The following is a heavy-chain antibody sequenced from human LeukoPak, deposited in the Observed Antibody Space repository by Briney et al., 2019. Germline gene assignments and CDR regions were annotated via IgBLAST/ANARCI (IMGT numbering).Heavy chain of an antibody. CDR3: ARSDSYSFDY. Sequence: GASLKISCKTSGSTFTIYWIGWVRQMPGKGLEWVGVIYPGDSHTRYSPSFQGQVTISADKSISTSYLQWSSLKASDTAIFYCARSDSYSFDYWGQGTLVTVSS. CDR2: IYPGDSHT. CDR1: GSTFTIYW. V-gene: IGHV5-51*01. J-gene: IGHJ4*02. D-gene: IGHD3-3*01.